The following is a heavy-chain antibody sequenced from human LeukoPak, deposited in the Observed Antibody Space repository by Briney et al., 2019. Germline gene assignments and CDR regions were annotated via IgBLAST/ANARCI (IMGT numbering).Heavy chain of an antibody. J-gene: IGHJ4*02. CDR2: ISSSSSTI. Sequence: GGSLRLSCAASGFTFSSYSMNWVRQAPGKGLEWVSYISSSSSTIYYADSVKGRFTISRDNAKNSLYLQMNSLRAEDTAAYYCARDQGGSYYRWGDYWGQGTLVTVSS. D-gene: IGHD1-26*01. CDR3: ARDQGGSYYRWGDY. CDR1: GFTFSSYS. V-gene: IGHV3-48*01.